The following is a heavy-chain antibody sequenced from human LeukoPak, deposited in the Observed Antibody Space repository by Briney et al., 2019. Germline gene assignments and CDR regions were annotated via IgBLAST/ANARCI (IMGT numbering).Heavy chain of an antibody. CDR1: GYSFTSYW. CDR2: IYPGGSDT. CDR3: ARSVTGTRNYYYYYMDV. Sequence: PGESLKISCKGSGYSFTSYWIGWVRQMPGKGLEWMGIIYPGGSDTRYSPSFQGQVTISADKSISTAYLQWSSLKASDTAMYYCARSVTGTRNYYYYYMDVWGKGTTVTVSS. D-gene: IGHD1-7*01. J-gene: IGHJ6*03. V-gene: IGHV5-51*01.